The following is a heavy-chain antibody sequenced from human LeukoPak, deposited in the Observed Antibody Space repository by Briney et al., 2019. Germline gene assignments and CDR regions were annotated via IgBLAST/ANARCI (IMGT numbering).Heavy chain of an antibody. J-gene: IGHJ4*02. D-gene: IGHD6-19*01. CDR1: VFMFSSHG. Sequence: GLSLRLSCATSVFMFSSHGMHWVPQAPGKGLEWVALIWYDGSKRYYADSVKGRFTISRDDSKNTLYLQMNNLGAEDTAVYYCAREDSSVWNANYWGLGTLVTVSS. CDR2: IWYDGSKR. V-gene: IGHV3-33*01. CDR3: AREDSSVWNANY.